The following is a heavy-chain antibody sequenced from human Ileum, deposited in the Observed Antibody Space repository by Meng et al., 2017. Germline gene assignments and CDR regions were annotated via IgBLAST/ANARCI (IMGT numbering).Heavy chain of an antibody. CDR3: AREKGSSGRAGWFGP. CDR1: GFTFSNSP. D-gene: IGHD6-19*01. V-gene: IGHV3-30*01. CDR2: ISHDGRGT. J-gene: IGHJ5*02. Sequence: QIRLWGTEGGVLPAARSLGLACAAPGFTFSNSPMHWVRQAPGKGLEWVAAISHDGRGTLYADSVKGRFTIYRDNSKNTLYMQLNSLTPEDTAVYYCAREKGSSGRAGWFGPWGQGTLVTVSS.